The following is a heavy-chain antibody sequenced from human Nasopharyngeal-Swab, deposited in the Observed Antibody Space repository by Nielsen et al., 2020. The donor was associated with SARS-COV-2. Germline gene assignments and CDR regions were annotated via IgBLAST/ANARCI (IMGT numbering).Heavy chain of an antibody. V-gene: IGHV1-18*01. CDR1: GYTFTSYG. CDR2: ISAYNGNT. CDR3: ARTRIAGQEYYFDY. D-gene: IGHD6-13*01. Sequence: ASVKVSCKASGYTFTSYGISWVRQAPGQGLEWMGWISAYNGNTNYAQKLQGRVTMTTDTSTSTAYMELRSPRSDDTAVYYCARTRIAGQEYYFDYWGQGTLVTVSS. J-gene: IGHJ4*02.